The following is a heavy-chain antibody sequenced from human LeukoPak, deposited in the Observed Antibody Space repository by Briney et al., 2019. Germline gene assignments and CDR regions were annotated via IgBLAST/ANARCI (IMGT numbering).Heavy chain of an antibody. D-gene: IGHD2-15*01. CDR3: ARESVVRYYFDY. CDR1: GGSISNYY. Sequence: PSETLSLTCSVSGGSISNYYWSWIRQPPGKGLEWIGYIYHSGSTNYNPSLKGRATISVDTSKNQFSLKLSSVTAADTAVYYCARESVVRYYFDYWGQGTLVTVSS. CDR2: IYHSGST. V-gene: IGHV4-59*01. J-gene: IGHJ4*02.